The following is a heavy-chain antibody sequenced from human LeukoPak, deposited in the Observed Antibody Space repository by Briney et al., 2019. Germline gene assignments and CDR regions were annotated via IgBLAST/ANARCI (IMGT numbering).Heavy chain of an antibody. V-gene: IGHV4-34*01. CDR2: INHSGST. CDR1: GGSFSGYY. CDR3: ARGHSSSWKYYFDY. J-gene: IGHJ4*02. D-gene: IGHD6-6*01. Sequence: SETLSLTCAVYGGSFSGYYWSWIRQPPGKGLEWIGEINHSGSTNYNPSLKSRVTMSVDTSKNQFSLKLSSVTAADTAVYYCARGHSSSWKYYFDYWGQGTLVTVSS.